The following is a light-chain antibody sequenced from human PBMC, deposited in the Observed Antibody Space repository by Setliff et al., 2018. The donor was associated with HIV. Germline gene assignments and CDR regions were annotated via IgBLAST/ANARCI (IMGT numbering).Light chain of an antibody. CDR2: DVD. CDR1: SSDVGAYNR. J-gene: IGLJ1*01. CDR3: CSHAGTFYV. V-gene: IGLV2-11*01. Sequence: QSALTQPPSVSGSPGQSVTISCTGTSSDVGAYNRVSWYQQHPGKPPKLIIYDVDKGPSGVPDRFSGSKSGNTASLTVSGLQAEDEAEYYCCSHAGTFYVFGTGTKVTV.